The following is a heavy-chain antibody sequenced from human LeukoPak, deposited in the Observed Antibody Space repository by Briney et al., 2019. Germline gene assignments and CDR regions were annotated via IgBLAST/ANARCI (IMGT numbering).Heavy chain of an antibody. D-gene: IGHD6-6*01. CDR2: IYYSGST. V-gene: IGHV4-31*03. CDR1: GASISSGGYY. CDR3: ARMSSSPRSDY. Sequence: KASETLSLTCTVSGASISSGGYYWSWIRQHPGEGLEWIGYIYYSGSTSYNPSLKSRVTISLDTSKSQFSLKLNSVTAADTAVYYCARMSSSPRSDYWGQGTLVTVSS. J-gene: IGHJ4*02.